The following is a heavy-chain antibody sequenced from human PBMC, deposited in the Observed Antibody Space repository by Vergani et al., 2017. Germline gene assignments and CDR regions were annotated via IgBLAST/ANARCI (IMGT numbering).Heavy chain of an antibody. CDR2: ISYDGSNK. CDR3: AKDRKVGASRRCVDY. CDR1: GFTFSSYG. D-gene: IGHD1-26*01. V-gene: IGHV3-30*18. J-gene: IGHJ4*02. Sequence: QVQLVESGGGVVQPGRSLRLSCAASGFTFSSYGMHWVRQAPGKGLEWVAVISYDGSNKYYADSVKGRFTISRDNSKNTLYLQMNSLRAEDTAVYYCAKDRKVGASRRCVDYWGQGTLVTVSS.